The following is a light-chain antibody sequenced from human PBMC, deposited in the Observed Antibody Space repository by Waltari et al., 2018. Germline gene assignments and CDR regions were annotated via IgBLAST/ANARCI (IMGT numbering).Light chain of an antibody. CDR1: GCQIGRNS. J-gene: IGLJ1*01. Sequence: SVLTQPPSASWTPGPRVTNSCSGSGCQIGRNSVNYFQQVPGTAPKLLIYSNNRWPSGVPDRFSGSKSGTSASLAISGLQSEDEADYYCAAWDDSLNGYVFGTGTKVTVL. V-gene: IGLV1-44*01. CDR3: AAWDDSLNGYV. CDR2: SNN.